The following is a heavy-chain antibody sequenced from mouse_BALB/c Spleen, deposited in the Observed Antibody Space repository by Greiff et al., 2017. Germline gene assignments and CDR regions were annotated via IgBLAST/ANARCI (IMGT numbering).Heavy chain of an antibody. J-gene: IGHJ4*01. V-gene: IGHV5-4*02. CDR1: GFTFSDYY. CDR3: ARAPMITYAMDY. Sequence: EVKLMESGGGLVKPGGSLKLSCAASGFTFSDYYMYWVRQTPAKRLEWVATISDGGSYTYYPDSVKGRFTISRDNAKNNLYLQMSSLKSEDTAMYYCARAPMITYAMDYWGQGTSVTVSS. CDR2: ISDGGSYT. D-gene: IGHD2-4*01.